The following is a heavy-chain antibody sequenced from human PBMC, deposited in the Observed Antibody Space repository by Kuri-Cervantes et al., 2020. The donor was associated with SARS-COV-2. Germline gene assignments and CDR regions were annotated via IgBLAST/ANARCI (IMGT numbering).Heavy chain of an antibody. CDR1: GFTFSDYY. Sequence: SLKISCAASGFTFSDYYMSWIRQAPGKGLEWVSYISSSGSTIYYADSVKGRFTISRDNAKNSLYLQMNSLRAEDTAVYYCARVIAAAGREGYWGQGTLVTVSS. V-gene: IGHV3-11*04. CDR3: ARVIAAAGREGY. J-gene: IGHJ4*02. D-gene: IGHD6-13*01. CDR2: ISSSGSTI.